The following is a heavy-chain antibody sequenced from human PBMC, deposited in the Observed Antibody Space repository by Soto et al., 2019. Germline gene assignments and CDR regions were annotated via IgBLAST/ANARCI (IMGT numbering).Heavy chain of an antibody. V-gene: IGHV3-74*01. CDR1: GFTFSRYC. Sequence: EVQLVESGGGLVQPGGSLRLSCAASGFTFSRYCMHWVRQAPGRGLVWVSRINSDGSSTTYADSVKGRFTISRDNAKNTLYLQLNSLRAEDTAVYYCARDQGYCSGGSCYVAGFWGQGTLVTVSS. J-gene: IGHJ4*02. D-gene: IGHD2-15*01. CDR2: INSDGSST. CDR3: ARDQGYCSGGSCYVAGF.